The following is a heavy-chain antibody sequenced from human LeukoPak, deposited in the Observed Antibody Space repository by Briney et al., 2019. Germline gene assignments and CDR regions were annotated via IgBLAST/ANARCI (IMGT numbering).Heavy chain of an antibody. J-gene: IGHJ3*02. CDR2: IYYSGST. CDR1: GGSISSYY. V-gene: IGHV4-59*01. Sequence: SETLSLTCAVSGGSISSYYWSWIRQPPGKGLEWIGYIYYSGSTNYNPSLKSRVTISVDTSKNQFSLKLSSVTAADTAVYYCARDTHSSGWSAFDIWGQGTMVPVSS. CDR3: ARDTHSSGWSAFDI. D-gene: IGHD6-19*01.